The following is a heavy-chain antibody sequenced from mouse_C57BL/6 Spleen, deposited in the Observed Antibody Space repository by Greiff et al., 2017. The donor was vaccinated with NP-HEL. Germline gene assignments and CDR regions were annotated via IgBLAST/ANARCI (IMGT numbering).Heavy chain of an antibody. Sequence: ESGPGLVKPSQSLSLTCSVTGYSIPSGYYWNWIRQFPGNKLEWMGYISYDGSNNYNPSLKNRISITRDTSKNQFFLKLNSVTTEDTATYYCARDGGTTVVARYWYFDVWGTGTTVTVSS. J-gene: IGHJ1*03. CDR2: ISYDGSN. D-gene: IGHD1-1*01. CDR3: ARDGGTTVVARYWYFDV. V-gene: IGHV3-6*01. CDR1: GYSIPSGYY.